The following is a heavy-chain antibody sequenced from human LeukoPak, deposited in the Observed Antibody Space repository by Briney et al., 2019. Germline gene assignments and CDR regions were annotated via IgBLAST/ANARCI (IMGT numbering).Heavy chain of an antibody. V-gene: IGHV4-34*01. D-gene: IGHD3-10*01. CDR2: INHSGST. CDR3: ARHDSTSGSCYRRRTWFDP. CDR1: GGSFSGYY. J-gene: IGHJ5*02. Sequence: SETLSLTCAVYGGSFSGYYWSWIRQPPGKGLEWIGEINHSGSTNYNPSLKSRVTISVDTSKNQFSLKLSSVTAADTAVYYCARHDSTSGSCYRRRTWFDPWGQGILVTVSS.